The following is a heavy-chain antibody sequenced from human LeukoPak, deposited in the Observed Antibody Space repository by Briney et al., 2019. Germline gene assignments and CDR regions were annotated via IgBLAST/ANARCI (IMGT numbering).Heavy chain of an antibody. D-gene: IGHD6-6*01. CDR3: ARQPGGSSSDAFDI. V-gene: IGHV5-51*01. CDR2: IYPGDSDT. Sequence: GSSLMSSSKASGYSFTSYWIGWVRQMPEKGLQWMGIIYPGDSDTSYSPSFQGQVTISADTSISTAYLQWSSLKASDTAMYYCARQPGGSSSDAFDIWGQETMVTVSS. CDR1: GYSFTSYW. J-gene: IGHJ3*02.